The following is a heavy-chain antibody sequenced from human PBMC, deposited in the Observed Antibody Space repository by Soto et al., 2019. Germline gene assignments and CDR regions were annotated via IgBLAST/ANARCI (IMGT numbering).Heavy chain of an antibody. CDR2: IHTTENT. J-gene: IGHJ4*02. Sequence: SETLSLTCTVSGGSISSYYCSWLRQPAGKGLEWIGRIHTTENTNYNPSLKSRVTMSVDTSNNQFSLKLSSLTAADTAVYYCARALSSAAGLYFDYWGQGTLVTVSS. V-gene: IGHV4-4*07. CDR3: ARALSSAAGLYFDY. D-gene: IGHD6-13*01. CDR1: GGSISSYY.